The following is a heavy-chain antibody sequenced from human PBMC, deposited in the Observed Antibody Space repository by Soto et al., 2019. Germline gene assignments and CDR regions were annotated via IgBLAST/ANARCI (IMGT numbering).Heavy chain of an antibody. J-gene: IGHJ4*02. V-gene: IGHV3-23*01. Sequence: PGGSLRLSCAASGFTFSSYAMSWVRQAPGRGLEWVSTISGSGGSTYYADSVKGRFTISRDNSKSTLYLQMNSLRAEDTAVYYCAKASDYSSGWHIFDYWGQGTLVTVSS. CDR1: GFTFSSYA. D-gene: IGHD6-19*01. CDR3: AKASDYSSGWHIFDY. CDR2: ISGSGGST.